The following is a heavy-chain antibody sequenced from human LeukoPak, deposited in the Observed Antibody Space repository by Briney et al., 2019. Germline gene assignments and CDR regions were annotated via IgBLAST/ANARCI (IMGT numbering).Heavy chain of an antibody. CDR2: IIPIFGTA. CDR1: GGTFSSYA. CDR3: AREIADYYYGMDV. J-gene: IGHJ6*02. Sequence: SVKVSCRASGGTFSSYAISWVRQAPGQGLEWMGGIIPIFGTANYAQKFQGRVTITADESTSTAYMELSSLRSEDTAVYYCAREIADYYYGMDVWGQGTTVTVSS. V-gene: IGHV1-69*01.